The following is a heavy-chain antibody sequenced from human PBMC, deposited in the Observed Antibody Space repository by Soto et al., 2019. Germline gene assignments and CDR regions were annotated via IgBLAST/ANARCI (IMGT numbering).Heavy chain of an antibody. CDR1: GYTFTSYD. Sequence: ASVKVSCKASGYTFTSYDINWVRQATGQGLEWMGWMNPNSGNTGYAQKFQGRVTMTRNTSKNTIYLQMNSLRAEDTAIYYCATRHLPYCSGGTCNPFDFWGQGTLVTVSS. D-gene: IGHD2-15*01. V-gene: IGHV1-8*01. J-gene: IGHJ4*02. CDR3: ATRHLPYCSGGTCNPFDF. CDR2: MNPNSGNT.